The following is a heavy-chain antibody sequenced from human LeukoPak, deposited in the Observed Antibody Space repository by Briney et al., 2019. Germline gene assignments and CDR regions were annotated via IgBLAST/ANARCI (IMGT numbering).Heavy chain of an antibody. V-gene: IGHV3-30-3*01. CDR3: ARDSPEGDIVVVPAAIDY. CDR2: ISYDGSNK. D-gene: IGHD2-2*01. J-gene: IGHJ4*02. Sequence: GGSLRLSCAASGFTFSSYAMHWVRQAPGKGLEWVAVISYDGSNKYYADSVKGRFTISRDNAKNSLYLQMNSLRAEDTAVYYCARDSPEGDIVVVPAAIDYWGQGTLVTVSS. CDR1: GFTFSSYA.